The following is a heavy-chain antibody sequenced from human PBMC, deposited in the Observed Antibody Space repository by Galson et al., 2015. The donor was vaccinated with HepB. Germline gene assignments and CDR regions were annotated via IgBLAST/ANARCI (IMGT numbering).Heavy chain of an antibody. CDR3: TTTVTANMDV. V-gene: IGHV3-30*03. D-gene: IGHD4-17*01. Sequence: SLRLSCAASGFTFSNYDMHWVRQAPGKGLEWVAVISYDRSIKYYAGSVKGRVTISRDNSKSELYLQMNSLKTEDTAVHYCTTTVTANMDVWGKGTTVTVSS. CDR1: GFTFSNYD. CDR2: ISYDRSIK. J-gene: IGHJ6*03.